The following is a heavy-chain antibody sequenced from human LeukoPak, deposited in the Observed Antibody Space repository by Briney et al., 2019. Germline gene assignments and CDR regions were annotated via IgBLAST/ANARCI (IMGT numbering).Heavy chain of an antibody. J-gene: IGHJ4*02. V-gene: IGHV3-23*01. Sequence: GGSLRLSCAASGFTFSSYAMSWVRQAPGKGLEWVSAISGSGGSTYYADSVKGRFTISRDNSKNTLYLQMNSLRAEDTAVFYCASRLKNPSDYGLSKYYFDSWGQGTLVTVSS. CDR3: ASRLKNPSDYGLSKYYFDS. D-gene: IGHD4-17*01. CDR1: GFTFSSYA. CDR2: ISGSGGST.